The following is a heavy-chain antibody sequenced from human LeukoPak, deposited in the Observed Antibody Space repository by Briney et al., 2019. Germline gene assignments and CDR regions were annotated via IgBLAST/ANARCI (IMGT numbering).Heavy chain of an antibody. D-gene: IGHD5-12*01. CDR3: AREPTSGREPTSCRPLDY. CDR1: GGSLSGYF. J-gene: IGHJ4*02. V-gene: IGHV4-4*07. Sequence: SETLSLTCTVSGGSLSGYFWTWIRQPAGKGLEWIGRIYSSGSNNYNPSLKSRVTMSLDTSKNHFSLNLTSVSAADTAVYYCAREPTSGREPTSCRPLDYWGQGTLVTVSS. CDR2: IYSSGSN.